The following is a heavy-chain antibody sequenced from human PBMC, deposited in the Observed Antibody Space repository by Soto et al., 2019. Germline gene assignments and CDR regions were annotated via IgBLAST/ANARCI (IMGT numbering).Heavy chain of an antibody. CDR2: INPSGGSR. CDR1: GYTFTSYY. J-gene: IGHJ4*02. V-gene: IGHV1-46*01. Sequence: QVQRVQSGAEVKKPGASVKVSCKASGYTFTSYYMHCVRQAPGQGLEWMGIINPSGGSRSYAQKFQGRVTTTRNTSTSTVYMELSSLRSEDTAVYYCARDEGDGYLDYWGQGTLVTVSS. CDR3: ARDEGDGYLDY. D-gene: IGHD1-26*01.